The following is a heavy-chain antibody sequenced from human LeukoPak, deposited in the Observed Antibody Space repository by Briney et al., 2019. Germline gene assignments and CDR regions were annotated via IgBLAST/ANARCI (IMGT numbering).Heavy chain of an antibody. CDR1: GFTFSSYG. CDR3: AKDWVGARGYFDY. D-gene: IGHD1-26*01. J-gene: IGHJ4*02. V-gene: IGHV3-30*02. Sequence: GGSLRLSCAASGFTFSSYGMHWVRQAPGKGLEWVAFIRYDGSNKYYADSVKGRFTISRDNSKNTLYLQMNSLRAEDTAVYYCAKDWVGARGYFDYWGQGTLVTVSS. CDR2: IRYDGSNK.